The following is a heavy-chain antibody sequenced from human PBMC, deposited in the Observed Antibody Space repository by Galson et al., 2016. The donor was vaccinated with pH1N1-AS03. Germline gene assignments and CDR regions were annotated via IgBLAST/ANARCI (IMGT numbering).Heavy chain of an antibody. CDR3: ARDIGLVALYS. CDR2: ISTSSTYM. J-gene: IGHJ4*02. V-gene: IGHV3-21*01. CDR1: GFTFSSYN. Sequence: SLRLSCAASGFTFSSYNMNWVRQAPGQGLQWVSSISTSSTYMYYADAVQGRFTISRDDARNSPYLQMNSLRAEDTAVYYCARDIGLVALYSWGQGSLVTVSS. D-gene: IGHD5-12*01.